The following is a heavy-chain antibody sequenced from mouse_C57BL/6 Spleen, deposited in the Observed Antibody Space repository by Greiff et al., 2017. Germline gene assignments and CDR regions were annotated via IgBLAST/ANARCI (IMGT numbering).Heavy chain of an antibody. CDR2: IWSGGST. J-gene: IGHJ4*01. CDR1: GFSLTSYG. V-gene: IGHV2-4*01. Sequence: VQLQESGPGLVQPSQSLSITCTVSGFSLTSYGVHWVRQPPGKGLEWLGVIWSGGSTDYNAAFISRLSISKDNSKSQVFFKMNSLQADDTAIYYCAKTLYYDSYAMDYWGQGTSVTVSS. CDR3: AKTLYYDSYAMDY. D-gene: IGHD2-1*01.